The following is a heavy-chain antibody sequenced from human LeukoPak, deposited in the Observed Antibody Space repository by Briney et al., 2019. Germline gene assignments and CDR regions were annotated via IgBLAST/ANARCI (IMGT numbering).Heavy chain of an antibody. Sequence: ASVKVSCKASGYTFTSYDINWVRQATGQGLEWMGWMNPNSGNTGYAQKFQGRVTITRNTSISTAYLRWSSLKASDAAMYYCARRAIFGVVMGARADAFDIWGQGTMVTVSS. CDR3: ARRAIFGVVMGARADAFDI. D-gene: IGHD3-3*01. CDR2: MNPNSGNT. V-gene: IGHV1-8*03. CDR1: GYTFTSYD. J-gene: IGHJ3*02.